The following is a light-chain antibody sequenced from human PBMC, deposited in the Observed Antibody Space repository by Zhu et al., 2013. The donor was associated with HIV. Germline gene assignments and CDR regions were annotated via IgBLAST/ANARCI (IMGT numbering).Light chain of an antibody. J-gene: IGKJ1*01. CDR2: GSS. V-gene: IGKV3-20*01. CDR1: QTVSYRH. Sequence: IVLMQSPGSLSLSRGESATLSCRASQTVSYRHIAWYHQKPGQPPRLLLYGSSSRAPGIPERFSGSGSGTDFTLTITGLEPEDFGMYFCQRFGSSVTWTFGQGTKLEIK. CDR3: QRFGSSVTWT.